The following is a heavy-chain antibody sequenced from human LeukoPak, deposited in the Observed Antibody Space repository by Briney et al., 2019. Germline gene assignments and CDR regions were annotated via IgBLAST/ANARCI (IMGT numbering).Heavy chain of an antibody. CDR1: GFTFGSYA. D-gene: IGHD3-22*01. J-gene: IGHJ4*02. Sequence: GGSLRLSCAASGFTFGSYAMHWVRQAPGKGLEWVAVISYDGSNKYYADSVEARFTISRDNSKNTLYLQMNSLRAEDTAVYYCAKDLTMIVVALDYWGQGTLVTVSS. CDR3: AKDLTMIVVALDY. CDR2: ISYDGSNK. V-gene: IGHV3-30-3*01.